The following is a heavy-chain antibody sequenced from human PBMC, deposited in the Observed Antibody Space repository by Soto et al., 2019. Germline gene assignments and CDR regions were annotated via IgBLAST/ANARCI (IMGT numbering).Heavy chain of an antibody. CDR1: GYTFTSYA. Sequence: QVQLVQSGAEVKKPGASVRVSCKASGYTFTSYAMHWVRQAPGQSLEWMGWINAGNGETKYSQKFQGRVTISRDTSARTVDMELSSLRSEDTAVYYCARDLLSSIDYWGQGTLVTVSS. CDR3: ARDLLSSIDY. J-gene: IGHJ4*02. V-gene: IGHV1-3*01. CDR2: INAGNGET.